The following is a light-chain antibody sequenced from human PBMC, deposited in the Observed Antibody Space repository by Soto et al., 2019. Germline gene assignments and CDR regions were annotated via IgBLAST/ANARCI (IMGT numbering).Light chain of an antibody. CDR3: QQRNIWPPVT. J-gene: IGKJ5*01. Sequence: EIVLTQSPATLSLSPGERATLSCRASQSIASHLAWYQQKPGQAPRLLIYGAFNRATGIPARFSGSGSGTDFTLTISSLEPEDFAVYYCQQRNIWPPVTFGQGTRLEIK. V-gene: IGKV3-11*01. CDR1: QSIASH. CDR2: GAF.